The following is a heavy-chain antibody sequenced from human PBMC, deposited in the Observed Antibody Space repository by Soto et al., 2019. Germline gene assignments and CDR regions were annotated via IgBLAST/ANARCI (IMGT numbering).Heavy chain of an antibody. D-gene: IGHD6-6*01. J-gene: IGHJ4*02. CDR1: GFSLNSSGVG. Sequence: QITLKESGPTLVKPTQTLTLTCTFSGFSLNSSGVGVGWIRQPPGKALEWFALIYWNDEMHYSPSLKSRLTITEDASKHPVVLTVTNMDPVDTATYYCAHRRFAKYSSLPADFDYWGQGILVTVSS. CDR3: AHRRFAKYSSLPADFDY. V-gene: IGHV2-5*01. CDR2: IYWNDEM.